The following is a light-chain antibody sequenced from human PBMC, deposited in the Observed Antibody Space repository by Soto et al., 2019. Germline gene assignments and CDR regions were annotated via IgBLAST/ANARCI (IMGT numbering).Light chain of an antibody. CDR2: GNG. V-gene: IGLV1-40*01. J-gene: IGLJ1*01. CDR1: SSSIGAGYE. Sequence: QSVLTQPPSVSGAPGQRVTISRSGTSSSIGAGYEVHWYHQLPGTAPKLVVSGNGNRPSGVPDRLSASKSGTSASLAITGLQAEDEGHYYCQSYDKRLTAYVFGTGTRSPS. CDR3: QSYDKRLTAYV.